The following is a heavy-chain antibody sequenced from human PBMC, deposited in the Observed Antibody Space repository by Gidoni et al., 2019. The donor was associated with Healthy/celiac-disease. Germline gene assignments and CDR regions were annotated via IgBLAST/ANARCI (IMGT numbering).Heavy chain of an antibody. J-gene: IGHJ5*02. CDR3: AKGQIGGQWLDDCFDP. Sequence: QVQLQESGPGLVKPSQTLSLTCTVSGGSISSGGYYWIWIRQPPGKGLEWIGYISSSGSPYYNPSLKIRVTIPVDTSKNQFSLKLGSVTAPTTAVYYCAKGQIGGQWLDDCFDPWGQGPWSPSP. CDR1: GGSISSGGYY. CDR2: ISSSGSP. D-gene: IGHD6-19*01. V-gene: IGHV4-31*03.